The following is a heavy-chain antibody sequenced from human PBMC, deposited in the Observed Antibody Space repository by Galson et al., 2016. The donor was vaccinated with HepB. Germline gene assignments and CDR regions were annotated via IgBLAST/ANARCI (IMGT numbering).Heavy chain of an antibody. CDR3: ARGPAFDI. J-gene: IGHJ3*02. V-gene: IGHV3-11*06. Sequence: SLRLSCAASAFSFSDYYMSWIRQAPEKGLEWVSYISGNSSYIDYADSLRGRFTISRDNVKNTLYLQMDSLRADDTGVYYCARGPAFDIWGQGTMVTISS. CDR1: AFSFSDYY. CDR2: ISGNSSYI.